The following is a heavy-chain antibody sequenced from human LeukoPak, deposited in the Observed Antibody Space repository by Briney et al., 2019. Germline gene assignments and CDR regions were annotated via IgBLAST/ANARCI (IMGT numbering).Heavy chain of an antibody. CDR3: ARVYDYVWGSYRPYYFDY. Sequence: SETLSLTCTVSGGSISSYYWSWIRQPPRKGLEWIGYIYYSGSTNYNPSLKSRVTISVDTSKNQFSLKLSSVTAADTAVYYCARVYDYVWGSYRPYYFDYWGQGTLVTVSS. J-gene: IGHJ4*02. V-gene: IGHV4-59*01. CDR1: GGSISSYY. D-gene: IGHD3-16*02. CDR2: IYYSGST.